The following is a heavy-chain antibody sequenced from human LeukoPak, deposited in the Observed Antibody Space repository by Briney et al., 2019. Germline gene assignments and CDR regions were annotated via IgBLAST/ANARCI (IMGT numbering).Heavy chain of an antibody. J-gene: IGHJ6*04. CDR3: ARTDNWKLGWGYHYGMDV. Sequence: SVTVSCQASGYTFTSYGISWVRQAPGQGLEWMGWISAYNGNTNYAQKLKGRVTITTDRSKSKAYMELSSQRSDDTAVYYCARTDNWKLGWGYHYGMDVWGKGTTVTVSS. D-gene: IGHD1-1*01. V-gene: IGHV1-18*04. CDR2: ISAYNGNT. CDR1: GYTFTSYG.